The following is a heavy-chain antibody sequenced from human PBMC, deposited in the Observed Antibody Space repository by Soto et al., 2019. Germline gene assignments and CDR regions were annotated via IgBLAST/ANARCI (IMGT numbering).Heavy chain of an antibody. J-gene: IGHJ6*02. D-gene: IGHD2-2*01. Sequence: GASVKVSCKASGGTFGSYAISWVRQAPGQGLEWMGGIIPIPGTANYAQKFQGRVTIAADESTSTAYMELSSLRSEDTAVYYCARSQGSSTSLEIYYYYYYGMDGWGQGTTVTVSS. CDR1: GGTFGSYA. V-gene: IGHV1-69*13. CDR2: IIPIPGTA. CDR3: ARSQGSSTSLEIYYYYYYGMDG.